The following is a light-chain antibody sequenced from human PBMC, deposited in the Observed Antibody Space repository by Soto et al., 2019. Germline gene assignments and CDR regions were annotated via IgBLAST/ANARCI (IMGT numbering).Light chain of an antibody. CDR1: SSDVGGYNY. CDR3: SSYTSSSTLVV. V-gene: IGLV2-14*01. CDR2: DVS. Sequence: QSALTQPASVSGSPGQSITISCTGTSSDVGGYNYVSWYQQHPGKAPKLMIYDVSNRPSGVSNRFSGSKSGNTASLTISGLQAEDEADYDCSSYTSSSTLVVFGGGTKPTVL. J-gene: IGLJ2*01.